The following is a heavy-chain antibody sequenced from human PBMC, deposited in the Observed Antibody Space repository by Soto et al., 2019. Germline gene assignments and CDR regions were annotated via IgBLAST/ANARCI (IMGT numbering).Heavy chain of an antibody. CDR2: ISYTGSTI. CDR3: ARGLRIYYDRSGLHY. V-gene: IGHV3-48*03. J-gene: IGHJ4*02. D-gene: IGHD3-22*01. CDR1: GFTFSNYE. Sequence: GVSRILSCAASGFTFSNYEMNWVRPTPGKGLEWVSYISYTGSTIYYADSVRGRFTISRDNSKNSLYLQMNSLRAEDTAVYYCARGLRIYYDRSGLHYWGQGTLVTVSS.